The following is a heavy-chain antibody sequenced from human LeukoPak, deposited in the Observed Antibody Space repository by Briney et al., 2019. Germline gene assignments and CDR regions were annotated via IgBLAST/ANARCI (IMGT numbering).Heavy chain of an antibody. CDR1: GGSFSGYY. Sequence: SETLSLTCAVYGGSFSGYYWSRLRQPPGKGLEWIGEINHSGSTNYNPSLKSRVTIPVDTSKNQFSLKLSSVTAADTAVYYCARALWFGGWFDAFDIWGQGTMVTVSS. CDR3: ARALWFGGWFDAFDI. V-gene: IGHV4-34*01. D-gene: IGHD3-10*01. J-gene: IGHJ3*02. CDR2: INHSGST.